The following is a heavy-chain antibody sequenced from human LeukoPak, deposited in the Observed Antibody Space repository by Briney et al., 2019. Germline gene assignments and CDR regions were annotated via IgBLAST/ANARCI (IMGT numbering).Heavy chain of an antibody. D-gene: IGHD6-13*01. Sequence: GGSLRLSCAASGFTFSNYWMHWVRQAPGKGLVWVSRIDSHGSITIYADSVKGRFTISRDNAKNTLYLQMNSLRAEDTAVYYCAKDGWVAFGSSWYPNWFDPWGQGTLVTVSS. V-gene: IGHV3-74*01. J-gene: IGHJ5*02. CDR3: AKDGWVAFGSSWYPNWFDP. CDR1: GFTFSNYW. CDR2: IDSHGSIT.